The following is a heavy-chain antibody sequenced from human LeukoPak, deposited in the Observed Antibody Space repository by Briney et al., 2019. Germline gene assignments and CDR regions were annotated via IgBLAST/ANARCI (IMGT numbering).Heavy chain of an antibody. CDR2: IYYSGST. D-gene: IGHD2-2*01. CDR3: ASYSGYCSSTSCPLREH. V-gene: IGHV4-39*01. J-gene: IGHJ1*01. Sequence: SETLSLTCTVSGGSISSSSYYWGWIRQPPGKGLEWIGSIYYSGSTYYNPSLKSRVTISVDTSKNQFSLKLSSVTAADTAVYYCASYSGYCSSTSCPLREHWGQGTLVTVSS. CDR1: GGSISSSSYY.